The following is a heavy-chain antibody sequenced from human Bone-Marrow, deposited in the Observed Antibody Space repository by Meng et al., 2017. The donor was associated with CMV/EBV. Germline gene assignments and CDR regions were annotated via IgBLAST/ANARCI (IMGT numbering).Heavy chain of an antibody. CDR3: AKAVSRGLLEWSLGYYYGMDV. CDR2: IYSGGSST. CDR1: GFTFSSYA. D-gene: IGHD3-3*01. J-gene: IGHJ6*02. Sequence: LSLTCAASGFTFSSYAMSWVRQAPGKGLEWVSVIYSGGSSTYYADSVKGRFTISRDNSKNTLYLQMNSLRAEDTAVYYCAKAVSRGLLEWSLGYYYGMDVWGQGNTVNVSS. V-gene: IGHV3-23*03.